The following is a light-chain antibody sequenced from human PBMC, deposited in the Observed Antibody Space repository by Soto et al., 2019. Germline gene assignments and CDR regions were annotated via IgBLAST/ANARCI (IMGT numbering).Light chain of an antibody. Sequence: QSVRTHPPSVSGAPRHSGTISCTGSSSNIGAGYDVHWYQQLPGTAPRLLINANTNRPSGVPDRFSGSKSGTSASLAISGLQAEDEGDYFCQSYDSRLSDYVFGTGTKVTVL. CDR3: QSYDSRLSDYV. V-gene: IGLV1-40*01. J-gene: IGLJ1*01. CDR1: SSNIGAGYD. CDR2: ANT.